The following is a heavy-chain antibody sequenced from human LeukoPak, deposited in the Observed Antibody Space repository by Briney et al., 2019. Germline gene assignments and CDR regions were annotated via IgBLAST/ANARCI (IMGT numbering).Heavy chain of an antibody. V-gene: IGHV3-23*01. J-gene: IGHJ3*02. CDR3: AKGKVNHDGAFDI. CDR1: GFSFSSYA. Sequence: GGSLRLSCAASGFSFSSYAMSWVRQAPGKGLGWVSTISASGHSTYYAASVKGRFTISRDNSQHTLSLQMNSLRAEDTALYYCAKGKVNHDGAFDIWGQGTMVTVSS. CDR2: ISASGHST. D-gene: IGHD3-16*01.